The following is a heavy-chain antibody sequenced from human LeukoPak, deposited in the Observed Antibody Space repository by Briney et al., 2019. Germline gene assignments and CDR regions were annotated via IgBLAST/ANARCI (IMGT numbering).Heavy chain of an antibody. V-gene: IGHV4-34*01. J-gene: IGHJ4*02. CDR2: SSPTGDIT. Sequence: SETLSHTCAVYGGSFSGNYWTLIRQTPGRGLEWIGESSPTGDITGYNPSLKGRATISVDSSKKQFSLKLTAVTAADTGVYYCARVPDFIARPCDSWGPGTLVTVSS. CDR3: ARVPDFIARPCDS. CDR1: GGSFSGNY. D-gene: IGHD2-21*01.